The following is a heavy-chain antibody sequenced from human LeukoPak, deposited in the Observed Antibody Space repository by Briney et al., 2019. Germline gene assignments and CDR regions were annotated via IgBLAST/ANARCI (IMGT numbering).Heavy chain of an antibody. D-gene: IGHD3-10*01. CDR2: ISGSGGST. CDR3: AKSHGSWYYVDY. V-gene: IGHV3-23*01. CDR1: GFTFSSYA. J-gene: IGHJ4*02. Sequence: GGSLRLSCAASGFTFSSYAMSWVRQAPGKGLEWVSGISGSGGSTYYAGSVKGRFTISRDKSKNTLYLQMNSLRAEDTAVYYCAKSHGSWYYVDYWGQGTLVTVSS.